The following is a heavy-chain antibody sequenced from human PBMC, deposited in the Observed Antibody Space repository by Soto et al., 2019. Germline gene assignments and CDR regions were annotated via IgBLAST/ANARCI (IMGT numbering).Heavy chain of an antibody. Sequence: QVQLQESGPGLVKPSETLSLTCTVSGGSMITYYWSWIRQSPGKGLEWIGYVHHSGSTLYNPSLRNRATVSLDRSNKQFFLKLTAVTAADTAFFYCAREVRDGSDCYWDYWGQGILVTVSS. D-gene: IGHD6-19*01. V-gene: IGHV4-59*01. CDR1: GGSMITYY. J-gene: IGHJ4*02. CDR2: VHHSGST. CDR3: AREVRDGSDCYWDY.